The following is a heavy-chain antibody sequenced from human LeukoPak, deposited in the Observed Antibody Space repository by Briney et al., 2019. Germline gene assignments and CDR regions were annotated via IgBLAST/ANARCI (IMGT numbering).Heavy chain of an antibody. D-gene: IGHD6-19*01. Sequence: GGSLRLSCAASGFPFSDYVMHWVCQAPGKGLEWVAVIRYDGNNKYYADSVKGRFTISRDNSKNMLYLQMNSLGTEDTAVYYCAKDRWGAVASFDYWGRGTLVTVSS. CDR2: IRYDGNNK. CDR3: AKDRWGAVASFDY. CDR1: GFPFSDYV. V-gene: IGHV3-30*02. J-gene: IGHJ4*02.